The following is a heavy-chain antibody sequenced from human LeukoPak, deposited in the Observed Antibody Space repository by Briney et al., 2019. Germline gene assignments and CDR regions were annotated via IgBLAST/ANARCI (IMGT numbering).Heavy chain of an antibody. CDR3: AREKGIRQQWLVDYYYGMDV. CDR1: GYTFTSYA. J-gene: IGHJ6*02. Sequence: ASVKVSCKASGYTFTSYAMNWVRQAPGQGLEWMGWINTNTGNPTYAQGFTGRFVFSLDTSVSTAYLQISSLKAEDTAVYYCAREKGIRQQWLVDYYYGMDVWGQGTTVTVSS. V-gene: IGHV7-4-1*02. D-gene: IGHD6-19*01. CDR2: INTNTGNP.